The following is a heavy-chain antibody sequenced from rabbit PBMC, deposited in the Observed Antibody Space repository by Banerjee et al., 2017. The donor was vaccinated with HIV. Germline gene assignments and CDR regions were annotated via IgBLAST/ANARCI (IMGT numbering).Heavy chain of an antibody. D-gene: IGHD4-1*01. V-gene: IGHV1S45*01. CDR3: ARDLAGVTGWNFGL. CDR1: GFSFSSNYC. Sequence: QEQLEESGGGLVKPEGSLTLTCTASGFSFSSNYCICWVRQAPGKGLEWIACIYAGSSGSTYYANWVNGRFTISRGTSLNTVDLILSSLTAADTATYFCARDLAGVTGWNFGLWGQGTLVTVS. CDR2: IYAGSSGST. J-gene: IGHJ4*01.